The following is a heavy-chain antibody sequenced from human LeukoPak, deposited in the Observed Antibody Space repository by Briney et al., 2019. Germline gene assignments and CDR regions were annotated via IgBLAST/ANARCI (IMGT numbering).Heavy chain of an antibody. D-gene: IGHD3-22*01. CDR2: ISGSGGST. CDR3: AKDPYDSSGYFYGYFDY. V-gene: IGHV3-23*01. CDR1: GFTFSSYA. Sequence: GGSLRLSCAASGFTFSSYAMSWVRQAPGKGLEWVSAISGSGGSTYYADSVKGRFTISGDNSKNTLYLQMNSLRAEDTAVYYCAKDPYDSSGYFYGYFDYWGQGTLVTVSS. J-gene: IGHJ4*02.